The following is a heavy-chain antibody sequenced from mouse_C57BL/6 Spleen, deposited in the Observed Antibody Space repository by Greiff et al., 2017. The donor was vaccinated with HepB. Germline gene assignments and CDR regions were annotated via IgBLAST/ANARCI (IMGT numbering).Heavy chain of an antibody. CDR3: ARDDYGRDYFDY. Sequence: QVHVKQSGAELARPGASVKLSCTASGYTFTSYGISWVKQRTGQGLEWSGEIYPRSGNTYYNEKFKGKATLTADKSSSTAYMELRSLTSEDSAVYFCARDDYGRDYFDYWGQGTTLTVSS. J-gene: IGHJ2*01. D-gene: IGHD2-4*01. V-gene: IGHV1-81*01. CDR1: GYTFTSYG. CDR2: IYPRSGNT.